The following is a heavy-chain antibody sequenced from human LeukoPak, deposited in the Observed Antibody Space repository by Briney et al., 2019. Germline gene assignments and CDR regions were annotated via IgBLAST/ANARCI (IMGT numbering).Heavy chain of an antibody. CDR2: ISSSSTI. CDR3: AKEGVGATQFDP. Sequence: SGGSLRLSCAASGFTFSSYSMNWVRQAPGKGLEWVSYISSSSTIYYADSVKGRFTISRDNAKNSLYLQMNSLRAEDTAVYYCAKEGVGATQFDPWGQGTLVTVSS. V-gene: IGHV3-48*04. D-gene: IGHD1-26*01. J-gene: IGHJ5*02. CDR1: GFTFSSYS.